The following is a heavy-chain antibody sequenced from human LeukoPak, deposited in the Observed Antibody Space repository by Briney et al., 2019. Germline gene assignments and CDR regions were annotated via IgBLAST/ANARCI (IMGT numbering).Heavy chain of an antibody. V-gene: IGHV4-59*12. CDR2: IYYSGST. J-gene: IGHJ2*01. CDR1: GGSISSYY. CDR3: ARIRPWYFDL. Sequence: SETLSLTCTVSGGSISSYYWSWIRQPPGKGLEWIGYIYYSGSTNYNPSLKSRVTMSVDTSKNQFSLKLSSVTAADTAVYYCARIRPWYFDLWGRGTLVTVSS.